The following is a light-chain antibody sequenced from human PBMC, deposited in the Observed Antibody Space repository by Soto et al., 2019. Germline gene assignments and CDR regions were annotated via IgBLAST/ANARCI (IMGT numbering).Light chain of an antibody. V-gene: IGLV2-23*02. Sequence: QSTVTKPACGSGAAGQSSTISCVASGSDVGSYNLVSWYQQHPGKAPKLMIYEVSKRPSGVSNRFSGSKSGNTASLTISGLQAEDEADYYCCSYAGSSTFPYVFGTGT. CDR2: EVS. CDR1: GSDVGSYNL. CDR3: CSYAGSSTFPYV. J-gene: IGLJ1*01.